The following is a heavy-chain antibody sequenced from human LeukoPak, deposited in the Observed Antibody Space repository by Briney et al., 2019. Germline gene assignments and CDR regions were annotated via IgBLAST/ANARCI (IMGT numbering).Heavy chain of an antibody. J-gene: IGHJ6*02. CDR3: AREWLGYYYYYGMDV. CDR2: MNPNSGNT. CDR1: GYTFTSYD. Sequence: ASVKVSCKASGYTFTSYDINWVRQATGQGLEWMGWMNPNSGNTGYVQKFQGRVSMTRNTSISTAYMELSSLRSEDTAVYYCAREWLGYYYYYGMDVWGQGTTVTVSS. D-gene: IGHD6-19*01. V-gene: IGHV1-8*01.